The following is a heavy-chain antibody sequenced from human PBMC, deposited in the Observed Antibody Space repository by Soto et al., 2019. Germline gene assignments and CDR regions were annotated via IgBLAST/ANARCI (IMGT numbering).Heavy chain of an antibody. Sequence: GGSLRLSCVASGFIFSNCWMHWVRQAPGMGLVWVSHINSDGSSTTYADSVKGRFTISRDNAKNTLYLQMNSLRVEDTAVYYCVRATGHYGMDVWGRGTTVTVSS. J-gene: IGHJ6*02. CDR1: GFIFSNCW. V-gene: IGHV3-74*01. CDR3: VRATGHYGMDV. CDR2: INSDGSST.